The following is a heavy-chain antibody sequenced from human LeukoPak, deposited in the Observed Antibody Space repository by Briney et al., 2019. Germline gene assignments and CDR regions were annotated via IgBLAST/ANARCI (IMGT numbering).Heavy chain of an antibody. CDR1: GFTFDDYA. Sequence: GGSLRLSCAASGFTFDDYAMHWVRQAPGKGLEWVSGISWNSGSIGYADSVKGRFTISRDNAKNSLYLQMNRLRAEDMALYYCAKGTHSGWAYYFDYWGQGTLVTVSS. CDR3: AKGTHSGWAYYFDY. V-gene: IGHV3-9*03. CDR2: ISWNSGSI. J-gene: IGHJ4*02. D-gene: IGHD6-19*01.